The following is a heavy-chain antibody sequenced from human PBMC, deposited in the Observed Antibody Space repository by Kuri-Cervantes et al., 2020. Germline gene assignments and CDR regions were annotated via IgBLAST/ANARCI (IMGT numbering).Heavy chain of an antibody. D-gene: IGHD6-19*01. J-gene: IGHJ6*02. CDR3: ARIRAVAGTRLYYYYYGMDV. CDR2: INHSEST. V-gene: IGHV4-34*01. Sequence: SETLSLTCAVYGGSFSGYYWSWIRQPPGKGLEWIGEINHSESTNYNPSLKSRVTISVDTSKNQFSLKLSSVTAADTAVYYCARIRAVAGTRLYYYYYGMDVWGQGTTVTVSS. CDR1: GGSFSGYY.